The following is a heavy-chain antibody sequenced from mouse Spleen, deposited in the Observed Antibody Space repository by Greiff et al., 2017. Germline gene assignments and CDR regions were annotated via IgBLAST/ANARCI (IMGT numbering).Heavy chain of an antibody. CDR1: GYTFTSYW. J-gene: IGHJ2*01. D-gene: IGHD1-1*01. CDR3: ARDTTVFDY. Sequence: QVQLQQPGAELVMPGASVKLSCKASGYTFTSYWMHWVKQRPGQGLEWIGEIDPSDSYTNYNQKFKGKATLTVDKSSSTAYMQLSSLTSEDSAVYYCARDTTVFDYWGQGTTLTVSS. CDR2: IDPSDSYT. V-gene: IGHV1-69*01.